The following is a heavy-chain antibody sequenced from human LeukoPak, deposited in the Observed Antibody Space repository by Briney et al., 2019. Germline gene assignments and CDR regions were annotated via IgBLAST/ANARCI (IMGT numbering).Heavy chain of an antibody. Sequence: GGSLRLSCAASGFTFSSYGMHWVRQAPGKGLEWVVVIWYDGSNKYYADSVKGRFTISRDNSKNTLYLQMNSLRAEDTAVYYCAGDPTVKWLTQYYFDYWGQGTLATVSS. CDR3: AGDPTVKWLTQYYFDY. CDR2: IWYDGSNK. CDR1: GFTFSSYG. D-gene: IGHD6-19*01. J-gene: IGHJ4*02. V-gene: IGHV3-33*01.